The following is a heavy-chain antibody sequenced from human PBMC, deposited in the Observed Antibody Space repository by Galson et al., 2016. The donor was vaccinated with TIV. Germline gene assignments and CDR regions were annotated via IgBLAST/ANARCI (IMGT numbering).Heavy chain of an antibody. CDR2: IYNSGTT. CDR1: GGSINSGGFF. CDR3: ARWADSGSYYQYFHH. J-gene: IGHJ1*01. D-gene: IGHD1-26*01. V-gene: IGHV4-31*03. Sequence: TLSLTCNVSGGSINSGGFFWSWIRQHPGKGLEWIGYIYNSGTTFYDPSLKHRLRISVETSKNHFSLRLSSVTAADTAVYYCARWADSGSYYQYFHHWGQGTLVTVSS.